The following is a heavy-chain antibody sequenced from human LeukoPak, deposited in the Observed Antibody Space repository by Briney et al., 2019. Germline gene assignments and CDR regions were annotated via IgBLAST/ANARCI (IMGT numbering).Heavy chain of an antibody. J-gene: IGHJ4*02. D-gene: IGHD3-10*01. Sequence: GASVKVSCKASGYTFTSYGISWVRQAPGQGLEWMGCISAYAQKLQGRVTMTTDTSTSTAYMELRSLRSDDTAVYYCARFRAGVGEPYGDYWGQGTLVTVSS. CDR3: ARFRAGVGEPYGDY. CDR1: GYTFTSYG. CDR2: ISA. V-gene: IGHV1-18*01.